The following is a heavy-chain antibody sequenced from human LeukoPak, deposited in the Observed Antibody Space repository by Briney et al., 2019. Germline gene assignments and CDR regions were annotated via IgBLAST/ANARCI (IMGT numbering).Heavy chain of an antibody. Sequence: SETLSLTCGVSGYSISSGYYWGWIRQPPGKGLEWIGSIYHSGSTYYNPSLKSRVTISVDTSKNQFSLKLSSVTAADTAVYYCARAGATPPRDHDYWGQGTLVTVSS. CDR1: GYSISSGYY. CDR3: ARAGATPPRDHDY. D-gene: IGHD1-26*01. CDR2: IYHSGST. V-gene: IGHV4-38-2*01. J-gene: IGHJ4*02.